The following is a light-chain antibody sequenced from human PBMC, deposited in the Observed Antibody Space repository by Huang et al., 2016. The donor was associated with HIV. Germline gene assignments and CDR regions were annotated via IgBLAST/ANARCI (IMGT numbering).Light chain of an antibody. CDR2: GAS. CDR3: QHYNNWPPYS. Sequence: EVIMTQSPGTLSVSPGERATLSCRASESISRNLAWYQHKRGQSPRLLIYGASTRATGIPARVTGSGSGTEFTLNISSLQSEDFATYYCQHYNNWPPYSFGQGTNL. V-gene: IGKV3-15*01. CDR1: ESISRN. J-gene: IGKJ2*03.